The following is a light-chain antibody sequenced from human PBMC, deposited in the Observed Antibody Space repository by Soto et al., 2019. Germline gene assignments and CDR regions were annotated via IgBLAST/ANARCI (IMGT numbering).Light chain of an antibody. V-gene: IGKV3-20*01. CDR3: QHYGSSPWT. J-gene: IGKJ1*01. CDR2: GAS. CDR1: QSVDGNY. Sequence: EIVLTQSPGTLSLSPGERATLSCRASQSVDGNYLAWFQQKPGQAPRLLVYGASNRAAGIPDRFSGGGSGTDFTLTISRLEPEDLAVYYCQHYGSSPWTFGQGTEVEVK.